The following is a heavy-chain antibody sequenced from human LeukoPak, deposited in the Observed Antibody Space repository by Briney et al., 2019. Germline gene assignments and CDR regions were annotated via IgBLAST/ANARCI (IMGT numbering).Heavy chain of an antibody. CDR1: GGSFRGYY. CDR3: ARSLSDYYDSSYQGQRYYYMDV. J-gene: IGHJ6*03. D-gene: IGHD3-22*01. Sequence: SETVSLTCAVCGGSFRGYYWSWLRQPPGKGLEWIGEINHRGSTHFNPSLRNRVTMSVDTSNNQFSLKLSSVTAADTAVFYCARSLSDYYDSSYQGQRYYYMDVWGKGTTVTVSS. V-gene: IGHV4-34*01. CDR2: INHRGST.